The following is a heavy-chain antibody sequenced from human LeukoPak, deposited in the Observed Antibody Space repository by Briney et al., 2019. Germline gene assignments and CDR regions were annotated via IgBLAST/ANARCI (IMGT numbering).Heavy chain of an antibody. CDR2: IYYSGST. CDR3: ARGPNYVWGSYQYFDY. V-gene: IGHV4-30-4*01. D-gene: IGHD3-16*02. Sequence: SETLSLTCIVSGGSISSGDYYWSWIRQPPGKGLEWIVYIYYSGSTYYNPSLKSRVTISVDTSKNQFSLKLSSVTAADTAVYYCARGPNYVWGSYQYFDYWGQGTLVTVSS. CDR1: GGSISSGDYY. J-gene: IGHJ4*02.